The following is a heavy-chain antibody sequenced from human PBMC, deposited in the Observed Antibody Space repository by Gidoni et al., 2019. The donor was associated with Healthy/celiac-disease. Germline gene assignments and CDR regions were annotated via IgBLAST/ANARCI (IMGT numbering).Heavy chain of an antibody. CDR1: GGSISSGDYY. CDR2: IYYSGST. CDR3: ARGFTVVSWFDP. Sequence: QVHLQESGPGLVMPSQTLSLTCTVSGGSISSGDYYWSWIRQPPGKGLEWIGYIYYSGSTYYNQSLKSRVTISVDTSKNQFSLKLSSVTAADTAVYYCARGFTVVSWFDPWGQGTLVTVSS. J-gene: IGHJ5*02. V-gene: IGHV4-30-4*01. D-gene: IGHD2-15*01.